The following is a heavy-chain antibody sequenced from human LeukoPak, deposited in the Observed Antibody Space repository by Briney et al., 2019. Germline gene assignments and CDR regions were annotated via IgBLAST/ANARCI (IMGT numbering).Heavy chain of an antibody. V-gene: IGHV3-11*04. CDR2: ISRSGGTI. J-gene: IGHJ6*02. Sequence: PGGSLRLSCAASGFTFSDYYMSWIRQAPGKGLEWVSYISRSGGTIYYADSVKGRFTISRDNAKNSLYLQMNSLRAEDTAVYHCARVYSSTSGKGMDVWGQGTTVTVSS. CDR1: GFTFSDYY. CDR3: ARVYSSTSGKGMDV. D-gene: IGHD6-6*01.